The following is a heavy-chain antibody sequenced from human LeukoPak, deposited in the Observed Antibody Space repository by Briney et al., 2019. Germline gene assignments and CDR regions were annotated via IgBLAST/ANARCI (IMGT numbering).Heavy chain of an antibody. V-gene: IGHV1-69*13. CDR1: GGTFGSYA. Sequence: SVKVSCKASGGTFGSYAISWVRQAPGQGLEWMGGIIPIFGTANYAQKFQGRVTITADESTSTAYMELSSLRSEDTAVYYCARDNDYVWGSYRYTSYFQHWGQGTLVTVSS. D-gene: IGHD3-16*02. CDR2: IIPIFGTA. J-gene: IGHJ1*01. CDR3: ARDNDYVWGSYRYTSYFQH.